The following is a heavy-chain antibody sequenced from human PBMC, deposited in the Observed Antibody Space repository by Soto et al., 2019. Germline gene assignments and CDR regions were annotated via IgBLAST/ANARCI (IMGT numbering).Heavy chain of an antibody. J-gene: IGHJ4*02. CDR3: AKDSRVTMVRGVIIPPGY. V-gene: IGHV3-23*01. D-gene: IGHD3-10*01. CDR1: GFTFSNYA. Sequence: GGSLRLSCAASGFTFSNYAMSWVRQAPGKGLEWVSGISGSGDSTYYADSVKGRFTISRDNSKNTLYLQMNSLRAEYTAVYYCAKDSRVTMVRGVIIPPGYWGQGT. CDR2: ISGSGDST.